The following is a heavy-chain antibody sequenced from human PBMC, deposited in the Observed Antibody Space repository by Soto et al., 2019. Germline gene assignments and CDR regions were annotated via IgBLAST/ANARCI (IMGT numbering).Heavy chain of an antibody. Sequence: QVQLVESGGGVVQPGRSLRLSCAASGFTFSSYGMHWVRQAPGKGLEWVAVIWSDGSNKYNGDSVKGRFTISRDNSKNTLDLQMNSPRAEDTAVYYCARDPPEDSRGYFALDMWGQGTMVTVSS. D-gene: IGHD3-22*01. CDR2: IWSDGSNK. V-gene: IGHV3-33*01. CDR3: ARDPPEDSRGYFALDM. J-gene: IGHJ3*02. CDR1: GFTFSSYG.